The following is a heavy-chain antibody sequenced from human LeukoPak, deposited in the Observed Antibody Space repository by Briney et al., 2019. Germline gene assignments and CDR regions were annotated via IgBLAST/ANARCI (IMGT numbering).Heavy chain of an antibody. CDR2: MYYSGST. Sequence: SETLSLTCTVSSGSISSTSYYWGWIRQPPGMGLEWIGSMYYSGSTYYNPSLKSRVTISVDTSKNQFSLKLSSVTAADTAVYYCARETTVVTPGRSDVFDIWGQGTMVTVSS. J-gene: IGHJ3*02. CDR3: ARETTVVTPGRSDVFDI. CDR1: SGSISSTSYY. V-gene: IGHV4-39*07. D-gene: IGHD4-23*01.